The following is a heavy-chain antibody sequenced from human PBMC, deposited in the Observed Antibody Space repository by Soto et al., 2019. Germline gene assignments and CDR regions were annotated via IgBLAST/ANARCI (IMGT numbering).Heavy chain of an antibody. D-gene: IGHD2-8*01. Sequence: QVQLVQSGPELRRPGASVKVSCQASGYSFSRYGINWVRQAPGQGLEWMGWINTYDGNRNFAQKLEDRATMPFATSTNTVYMELRRLKSDDPAMLYCASWVSATDFDSWGQGTLVTVSS. CDR2: INTYDGNR. V-gene: IGHV1-18*01. J-gene: IGHJ4*02. CDR3: ASWVSATDFDS. CDR1: GYSFSRYG.